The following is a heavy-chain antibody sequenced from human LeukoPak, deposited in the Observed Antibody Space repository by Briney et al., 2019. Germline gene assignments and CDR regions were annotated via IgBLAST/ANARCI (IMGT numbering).Heavy chain of an antibody. J-gene: IGHJ5*02. D-gene: IGHD2-21*01. CDR1: GFTFSSYW. Sequence: GGSLRLSCAASGFTFSSYWMNWVRQAPGKGLEWVANIKQDGSEKYYVDSVKGRFTISRDNAKSSLYLQMNNLRAEDTAVYFCARGKVIPGPWGQGTLVTVSS. CDR2: IKQDGSEK. V-gene: IGHV3-7*04. CDR3: ARGKVIPGP.